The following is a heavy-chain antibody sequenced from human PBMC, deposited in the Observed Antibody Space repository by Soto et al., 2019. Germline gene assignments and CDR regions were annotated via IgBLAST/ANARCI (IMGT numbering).Heavy chain of an antibody. D-gene: IGHD3-3*01. Sequence: GGSLILSCAASGFTFISYGMHWVRQAPGKGLEWVAVISYDGSNKYYADSVKGRFTISRDNSKNTLYLQMNSLRAEDTAVYYCAKDLGRFLEWLFPDYWGQGTLVTVSS. CDR3: AKDLGRFLEWLFPDY. CDR2: ISYDGSNK. J-gene: IGHJ4*02. CDR1: GFTFISYG. V-gene: IGHV3-30*18.